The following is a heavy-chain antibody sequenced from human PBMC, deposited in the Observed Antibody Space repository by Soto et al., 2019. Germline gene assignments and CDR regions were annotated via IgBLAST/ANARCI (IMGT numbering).Heavy chain of an antibody. CDR2: FRTGGDDGTT. CDR1: GFTFSSYP. J-gene: IGHJ4*02. D-gene: IGHD3-10*01. Sequence: GGSLRLSCAASGFTFSSYPMSWVRQAPGKGLGWVSGFRTGGDDGTTYYADSVKGRFTISRDNSKNTLFLQMNSLRVEDTAIYYCAKKVNSGPGSQYFDYWGQGTLVTVSS. CDR3: AKKVNSGPGSQYFDY. V-gene: IGHV3-23*01.